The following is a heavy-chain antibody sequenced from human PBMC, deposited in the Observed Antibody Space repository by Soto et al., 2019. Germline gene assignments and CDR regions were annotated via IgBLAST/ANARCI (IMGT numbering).Heavy chain of an antibody. D-gene: IGHD3-22*01. CDR1: GGSVSSNSAA. CDR3: AREKYYYDSSGYSPLDY. J-gene: IGHJ4*02. CDR2: TYYRYKWYN. V-gene: IGHV6-1*01. Sequence: SQTLSLTCASSGGSVSSNSAAWNWIRQSPSRGLEWLGRTYYRYKWYNDYAVSVKSGIPINPDTSKNQFSLQLKSVTPEETAVYYCAREKYYYDSSGYSPLDYWGQGTLVTVSS.